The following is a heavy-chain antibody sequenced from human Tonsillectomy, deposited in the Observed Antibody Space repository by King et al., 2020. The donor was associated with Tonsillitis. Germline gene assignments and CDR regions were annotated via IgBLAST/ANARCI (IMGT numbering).Heavy chain of an antibody. CDR3: ARDLNLLI. V-gene: IGHV3-48*01. CDR2: ISSSSSTI. J-gene: IGHJ4*02. D-gene: IGHD3-22*01. Sequence: VQLVESGGGLVQPGGSLRLSCAASGFTFSSYSMKWVRQAPGKGLEWVSYISSSSSTIYYADSVKGRFTISRDNAKNSLYLQMNNLRAEDTAVYYCARDLNLLIWGQGTLATVSS. CDR1: GFTFSSYS.